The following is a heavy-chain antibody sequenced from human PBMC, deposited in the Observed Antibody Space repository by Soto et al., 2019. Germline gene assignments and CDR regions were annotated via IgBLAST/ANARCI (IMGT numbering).Heavy chain of an antibody. CDR2: IYYSGST. J-gene: IGHJ3*02. CDR1: GGSISSGGYY. Sequence: QVQLQESGPGLVKPSQTLSLTCTVSGGSISSGGYYWSWIRQHPGKGLEWIGYIYYSGSTYYNPSLKSRVTISVDTSKNQFSLKLSSVTAADMAVYYCARQLEPWGDDAFDIWGQGTMVTVSS. CDR3: ARQLEPWGDDAFDI. D-gene: IGHD1-1*01. V-gene: IGHV4-31*03.